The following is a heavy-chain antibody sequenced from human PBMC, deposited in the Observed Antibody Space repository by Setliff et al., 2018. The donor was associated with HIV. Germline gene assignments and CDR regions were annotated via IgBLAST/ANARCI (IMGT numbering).Heavy chain of an antibody. CDR3: ARQLSNSFDY. D-gene: IGHD1-1*01. V-gene: IGHV1-2*02. Sequence: GASVKVSCKSSGYTFTDYFIHWVRQAPGQGLEWMGWIGPDNGNTRISQRFRGSVTMTRDRSINTAYMELSGLTSDDTAVYYCARQLSNSFDYWGQGALVTVSS. J-gene: IGHJ4*02. CDR2: IGPDNGNT. CDR1: GYTFTDYF.